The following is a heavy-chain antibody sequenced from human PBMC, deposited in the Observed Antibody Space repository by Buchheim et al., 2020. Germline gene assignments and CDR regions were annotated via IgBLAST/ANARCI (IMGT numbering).Heavy chain of an antibody. Sequence: QVQLQQWGAGLLKPSETLSLTCAVYGGSFSGYYWSWIRQPPGKGLEWIGEINHSGSTNYNPSLKSRATISVDTSKNQFSLKLSSVTAADTSVYYCARGIVGATRGLFDYWGQGTL. V-gene: IGHV4-34*01. J-gene: IGHJ4*02. D-gene: IGHD1-26*01. CDR3: ARGIVGATRGLFDY. CDR1: GGSFSGYY. CDR2: INHSGST.